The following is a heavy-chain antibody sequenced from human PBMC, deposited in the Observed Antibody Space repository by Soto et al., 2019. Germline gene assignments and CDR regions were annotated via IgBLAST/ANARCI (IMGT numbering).Heavy chain of an antibody. D-gene: IGHD2-15*01. Sequence: PGGSLRLSCAASGFTFDDYAMHWVRQAPGKGLEWVSLISWDGGSTYYADSVKGRFTISRDNSKNSLYLQMNSLRAEDTALYYCAKDHCSGGSCWFDPWGQGTLVTVSS. CDR2: ISWDGGST. CDR3: AKDHCSGGSCWFDP. J-gene: IGHJ5*02. V-gene: IGHV3-43D*04. CDR1: GFTFDDYA.